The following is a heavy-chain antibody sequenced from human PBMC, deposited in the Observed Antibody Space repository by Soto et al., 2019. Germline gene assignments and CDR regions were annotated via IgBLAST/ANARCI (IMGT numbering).Heavy chain of an antibody. J-gene: IGHJ3*02. CDR3: ASLVVPAAPDDAFDI. D-gene: IGHD2-2*01. Sequence: ASVKVSCKASGGTFSSYTISWVRQAPGQGLEWMGRIIPILGIANYAQKFQGRVTITADKSTSTAYMELSSLRSEDTAVYYCASLVVPAAPDDAFDIWGQGTRVTVSS. CDR1: GGTFSSYT. CDR2: IIPILGIA. V-gene: IGHV1-69*02.